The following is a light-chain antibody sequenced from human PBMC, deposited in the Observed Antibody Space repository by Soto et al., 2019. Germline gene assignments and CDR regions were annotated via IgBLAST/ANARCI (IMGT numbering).Light chain of an antibody. V-gene: IGKV1-39*01. J-gene: IGKJ2*01. CDR2: AAS. Sequence: DIQMTQSPSSLSASLGDRVTITCRASQSISSDLNWYQQKPGKAPKLLIYAASSLQTGVLSRFSGSGSGTDFTLTISSLQPEDFATYYCQQSYSTPRGYTFGQGTKLEIK. CDR1: QSISSD. CDR3: QQSYSTPRGYT.